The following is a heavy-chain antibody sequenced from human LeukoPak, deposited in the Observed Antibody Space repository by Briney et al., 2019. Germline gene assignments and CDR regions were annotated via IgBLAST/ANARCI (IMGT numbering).Heavy chain of an antibody. J-gene: IGHJ4*02. CDR3: ARDNYGFWSGYYIDY. V-gene: IGHV3-74*01. Sequence: GGSLRLSCAASGSTFSSYWMPWVRQAPGKGLVWVSRINSDGSSTSYADSVKGRFTISRDNAKNTLYLQMNSLRAEDTAVYYCARDNYGFWSGYYIDYWGQGTLVTVSS. CDR1: GSTFSSYW. CDR2: INSDGSST. D-gene: IGHD3-3*01.